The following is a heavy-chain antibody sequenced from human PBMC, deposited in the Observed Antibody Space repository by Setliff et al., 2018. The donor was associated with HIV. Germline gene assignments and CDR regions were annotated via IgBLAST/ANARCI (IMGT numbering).Heavy chain of an antibody. CDR2: IRSKIDGGTT. CDR1: GFTFSNVW. V-gene: IGHV3-15*01. D-gene: IGHD1-1*01. CDR3: AKDGVDHGGQWKYYYDY. J-gene: IGHJ4*02. Sequence: GGSLRLSCTASGFTFSNVWMSWVRQAPGKGLEWVGRIRSKIDGGTTDYAAPVKGRFTMSRDDSKNTLYLQMNSLKNEDTAVYYCAKDGVDHGGQWKYYYDYLGQGTLVTVSS.